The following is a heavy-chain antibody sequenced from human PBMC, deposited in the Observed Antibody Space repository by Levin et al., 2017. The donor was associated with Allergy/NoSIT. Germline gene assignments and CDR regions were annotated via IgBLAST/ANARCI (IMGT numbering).Heavy chain of an antibody. CDR3: ARKSSSGTYYYYYYMDV. J-gene: IGHJ6*03. V-gene: IGHV4-34*01. CDR2: INHSGST. D-gene: IGHD6-13*01. CDR1: GGSFSGYY. Sequence: SETLSLTCAVYGGSFSGYYWSWIRQPPGTGLEWIGEINHSGSTNYNPSLKSRVTISVDTSKNQFSLKLRSVTAADTAVYYCARKSSSGTYYYYYYMDVWGKGTTVTV.